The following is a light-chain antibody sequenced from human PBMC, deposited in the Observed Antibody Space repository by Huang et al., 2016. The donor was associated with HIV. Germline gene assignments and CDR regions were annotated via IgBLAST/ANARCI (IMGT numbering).Light chain of an antibody. Sequence: DIVVTQSPDSLAVSLGARATINCKSSQTFLYNSKSDSFIAWYQQRPGQSPKLLIHGAAARRSGVPERFSGSVSETNFTLTINGLQPEDVAIYFCQQYSTIPTFGGGTKVDI. V-gene: IGKV4-1*01. CDR1: QTFLYNSKSDSF. J-gene: IGKJ4*01. CDR2: GAA. CDR3: QQYSTIPT.